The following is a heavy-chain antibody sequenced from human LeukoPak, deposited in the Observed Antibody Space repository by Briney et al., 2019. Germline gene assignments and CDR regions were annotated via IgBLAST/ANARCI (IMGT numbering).Heavy chain of an antibody. D-gene: IGHD3-22*01. CDR2: ISGSGGST. V-gene: IGHV3-23*01. CDR1: GFTFSSYA. CDR3: AKERYDSSGYQDY. Sequence: GGSLRLSCAASGFTFSSYAMSWVRQASGKGLEWVSAISGSGGSTYYADSAKGRFTISRDNSKNTLYLQMNSLRAEDTAVYYCAKERYDSSGYQDYWGQGTLVTVSS. J-gene: IGHJ4*02.